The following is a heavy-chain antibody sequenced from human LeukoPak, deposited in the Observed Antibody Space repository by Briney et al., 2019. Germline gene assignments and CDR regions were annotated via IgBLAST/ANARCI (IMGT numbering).Heavy chain of an antibody. CDR1: GDTFTGYD. CDR2: MNPNSGNT. J-gene: IGHJ4*02. CDR3: ARGRYCTNGVCPPDY. V-gene: IGHV1-8*03. Sequence: ASVKVSCKASGDTFTGYDINWVRQATGQGLEWMGWMNPNSGNTGYAQKFQGRVTITRNTSISTAYMELSSLRSEDTAVYYCARGRYCTNGVCPPDYWGQGTLVTVSS. D-gene: IGHD2-8*01.